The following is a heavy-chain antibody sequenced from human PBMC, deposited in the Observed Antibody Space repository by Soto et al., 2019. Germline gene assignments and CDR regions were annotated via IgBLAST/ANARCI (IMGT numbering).Heavy chain of an antibody. CDR3: AKDRGPSGSSDFDY. V-gene: IGHV3-30*18. CDR1: GFTFSSYG. Sequence: XGSLKLSCAASGFTFSSYGMHWVRKAPGKGLDWVAVISYDGSNKYYADSVKGRFTISRDNSKNTLYLQMNSLRAEDTAVYYCAKDRGPSGSSDFDYWGQGDLVTVSS. D-gene: IGHD1-26*01. J-gene: IGHJ4*02. CDR2: ISYDGSNK.